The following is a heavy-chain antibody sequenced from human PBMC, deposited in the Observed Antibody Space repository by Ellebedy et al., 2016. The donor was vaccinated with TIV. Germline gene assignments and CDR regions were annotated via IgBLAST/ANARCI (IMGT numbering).Heavy chain of an antibody. CDR1: GFTFSSYA. D-gene: IGHD4-17*01. J-gene: IGHJ4*02. V-gene: IGHV3-23*01. Sequence: ESLKISCAASGFTFSSYAMSWVRQDPGQGLEWVSAIRGSGGSTYSAASVKGRFTISRDNSKNTLYLQMNSLRAEDTAVSYCAKESYGDYGYFDYWGQGTLVTVSS. CDR3: AKESYGDYGYFDY. CDR2: IRGSGGST.